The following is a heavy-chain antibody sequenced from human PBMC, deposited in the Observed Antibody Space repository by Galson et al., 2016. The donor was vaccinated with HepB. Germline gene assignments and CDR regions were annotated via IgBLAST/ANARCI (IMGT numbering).Heavy chain of an antibody. V-gene: IGHV3-23*01. CDR1: GFTFSSQS. Sequence: SLRLSCAVSGFTFSSQSMNWVRQAPGKGLEWVAAIAGSGAPTNYADSVKGRFTISRDNSKNTLYLQMNSLRAEDTAVYYCAKGLYGDYSYFDDWGQGTLVTVSS. CDR3: AKGLYGDYSYFDD. CDR2: IAGSGAPT. J-gene: IGHJ4*02. D-gene: IGHD4-17*01.